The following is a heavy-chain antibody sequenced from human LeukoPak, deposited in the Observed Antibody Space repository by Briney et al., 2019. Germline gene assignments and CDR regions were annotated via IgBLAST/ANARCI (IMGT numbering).Heavy chain of an antibody. CDR3: AKVATPNTLDALDI. CDR1: GFTFSSYS. CDR2: ISSSSSYI. V-gene: IGHV3-21*01. D-gene: IGHD1/OR15-1a*01. Sequence: SGGSLRLSCAASGFTFSSYSMNWVRQAPGKGLEWVSSISSSSSYIYYADSVKGRFTISRDNAKNSLYLEMNSLRAEDTAVYYCAKVATPNTLDALDIWGQGTMVTVSS. J-gene: IGHJ3*02.